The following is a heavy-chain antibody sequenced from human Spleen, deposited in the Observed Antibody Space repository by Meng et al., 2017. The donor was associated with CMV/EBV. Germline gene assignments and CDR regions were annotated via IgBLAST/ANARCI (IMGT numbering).Heavy chain of an antibody. J-gene: IGHJ6*02. CDR3: AADPWGSGWTAGAYGVDV. D-gene: IGHD6-19*01. V-gene: IGHV1-69*02. CDR1: GGTFSSYT. Sequence: SVKVSCKASGGTFSSYTISWVRQAPGQGLEWMGRIIPILGIANYAQKFQGRVTITADKSTSTAYMELSSLRSEDTAVYYCAADPWGSGWTAGAYGVDVWGQGTTVTVSS. CDR2: IIPILGIA.